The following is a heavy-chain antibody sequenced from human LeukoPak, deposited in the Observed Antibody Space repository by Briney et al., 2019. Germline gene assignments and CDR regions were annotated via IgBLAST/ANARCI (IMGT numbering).Heavy chain of an antibody. CDR3: AKGPATPSREIGLAAAGTDFDY. D-gene: IGHD6-13*01. CDR2: ISGSGGST. J-gene: IGHJ4*02. Sequence: GGSLRLSCAASGFTFSSYAMSWVRQAPGKGLEWVSAISGSGGSTYYADSVKGRFTISRDNSKNTLYLQMNSLRAEDTAVYYCAKGPATPSREIGLAAAGTDFDYWGQGTLVTVSS. CDR1: GFTFSSYA. V-gene: IGHV3-23*01.